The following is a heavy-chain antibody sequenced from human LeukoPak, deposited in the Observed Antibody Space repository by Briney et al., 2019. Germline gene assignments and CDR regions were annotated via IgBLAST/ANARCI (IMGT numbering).Heavy chain of an antibody. V-gene: IGHV3-11*01. J-gene: IGHJ4*02. CDR2: ISSSGSTI. Sequence: PGGSLRLSCAASGFTVRDSYMSWVRQAPGKGLEWVSYISSSGSTIYYADSVKGRFTISRDNAKNSLYLQMNSLRVEDTAVYYCARDQLTTVTPIWGQGTLVTVSS. CDR3: ARDQLTTVTPI. D-gene: IGHD4-17*01. CDR1: GFTVRDSY.